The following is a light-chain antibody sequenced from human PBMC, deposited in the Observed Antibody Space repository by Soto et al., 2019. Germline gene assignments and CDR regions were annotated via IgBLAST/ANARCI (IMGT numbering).Light chain of an antibody. V-gene: IGKV1-27*01. J-gene: IGKJ5*01. CDR3: QSYNTDRPT. CDR2: AAS. CDR1: QSISTY. Sequence: DIQMTKSPSSLSASVGDRVTITCRASQSISTYLAWYQQKPGKPPQLLIYAASTLPSGVPSRFSGSGSGTDFTLTISGLQPEDLATYYCQSYNTDRPTFGQGTRLEIK.